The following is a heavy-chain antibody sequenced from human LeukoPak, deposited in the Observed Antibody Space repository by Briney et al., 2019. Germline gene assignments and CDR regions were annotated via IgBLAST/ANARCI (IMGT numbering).Heavy chain of an antibody. CDR3: ARGSRAVAGTRILKWFDP. V-gene: IGHV4-34*01. CDR2: INHSGST. CDR1: GGPLRVYY. Sequence: SETLSLTCAVYGGPLRVYYWSWIRQPPGKGLEWIGEINHSGSTNYNPSLKSRGTISVDTCKNQSSLKLSSVTATGTAVYYCARGSRAVAGTRILKWFDPWGQGTLVPVSS. D-gene: IGHD6-19*01. J-gene: IGHJ5*02.